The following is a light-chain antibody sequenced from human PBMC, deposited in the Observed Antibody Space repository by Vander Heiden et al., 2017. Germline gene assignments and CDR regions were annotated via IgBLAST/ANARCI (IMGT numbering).Light chain of an antibody. CDR3: QSYDSSLSGYV. CDR2: VNN. J-gene: IGLJ1*01. V-gene: IGLV1-40*01. CDR1: STNIGAGYD. Sequence: QSVLTQPPSVPGAPGQRVTISCTGSSTNIGAGYDVHWYQQLPGTAPKLLIYVNNNRPSGVPDRFSGSKSGTSASLTITGLQPEDEADYYCQSYDSSLSGYVFGSGTKVTVL.